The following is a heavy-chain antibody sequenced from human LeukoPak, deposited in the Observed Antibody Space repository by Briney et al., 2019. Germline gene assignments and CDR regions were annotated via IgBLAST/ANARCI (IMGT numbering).Heavy chain of an antibody. D-gene: IGHD2-15*01. CDR1: GFTFSSYE. V-gene: IGHV3-48*03. CDR2: ISSSGSTI. CDR3: ARGLACSGGSCYYDYYYYGMDV. J-gene: IGHJ6*02. Sequence: GGSLRLSCAASGFTFSSYEMNWVRQAPGKGLEWVSYISSSGSTIYYADSVKGRFTISRDNAKNSLYLQMNSLRAEDTAVYYCARGLACSGGSCYYDYYYYGMDVWGQGTTVTVSS.